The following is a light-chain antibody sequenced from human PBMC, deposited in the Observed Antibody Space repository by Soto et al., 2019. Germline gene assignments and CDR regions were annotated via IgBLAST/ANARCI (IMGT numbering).Light chain of an antibody. CDR2: DVS. CDR3: SSYSTSSALV. CDR1: SADIGAFNY. Sequence: QSALTQPASVSGSPGQSITISCAGTSADIGAFNYVSWYQHHPGKAPQLLIYDVSDRPSGVSARFSASKSANTASLTISGLQADDEADYSCSSYSTSSALVFGGGTKLTVL. V-gene: IGLV2-14*03. J-gene: IGLJ2*01.